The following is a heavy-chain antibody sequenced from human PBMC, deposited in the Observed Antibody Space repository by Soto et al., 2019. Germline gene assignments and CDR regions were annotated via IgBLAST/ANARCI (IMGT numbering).Heavy chain of an antibody. J-gene: IGHJ4*02. D-gene: IGHD3-10*01. CDR1: GFRFEQYV. CDR3: LKDAPNGSIDD. CDR2: VSPTGDTV. V-gene: IGHV3-9*01. Sequence: VQVMASGGGLVQPGRSLRLSCAVSGFRFEQYVMHWVRQAPGKGLECVSTVSPTGDTVAYADSVEGRFTVSRDNAKNSLYLQMNSLKGDDTAFYYCLKDAPNGSIDDWGQVTLVNVSS.